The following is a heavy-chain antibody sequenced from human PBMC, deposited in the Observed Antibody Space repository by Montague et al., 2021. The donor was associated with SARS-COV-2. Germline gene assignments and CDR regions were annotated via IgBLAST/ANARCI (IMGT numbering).Heavy chain of an antibody. D-gene: IGHD3-3*01. J-gene: IGHJ4*02. Sequence: SETLSLTCSVSGFSISSGYYWGWIRQTPGKGLEWIGSRYQNGATYYSPSLKRPVTILLDTSKNQFSLSLTSVTAAATAVYYCARSGVGIFDFSYFDSWGQGSPVIVSS. CDR3: ARSGVGIFDFSYFDS. V-gene: IGHV4-38-2*02. CDR1: GFSISSGYY. CDR2: RYQNGAT.